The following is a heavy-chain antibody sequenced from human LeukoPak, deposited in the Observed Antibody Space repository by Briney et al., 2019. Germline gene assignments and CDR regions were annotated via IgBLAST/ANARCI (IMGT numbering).Heavy chain of an antibody. CDR2: ISGSGGST. CDR1: GFTFSSYA. V-gene: IGHV3-23*01. Sequence: GGSLRLSCAASGFTFSSYAMSWVRQAPGKGLEWVSAISGSGGSTYYADSVKGRFTISRDNSKNTLYLQMNSLRAEDTAVYYCARGYSSAWEFDYWGQGTLVTVSS. J-gene: IGHJ4*02. D-gene: IGHD6-19*01. CDR3: ARGYSSAWEFDY.